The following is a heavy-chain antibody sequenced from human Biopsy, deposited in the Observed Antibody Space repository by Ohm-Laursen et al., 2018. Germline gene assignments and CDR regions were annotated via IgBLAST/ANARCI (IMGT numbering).Heavy chain of an antibody. CDR3: ARAVDYYDPYYYYGLDV. CDR1: GGSFSGYH. CDR2: INNREST. Sequence: SETLSLTCVVYGGSFSGYHWSWIRQPPGQGLGWVGEINNRESTNYNPSLKSRVTISVGTSKNQFSLKLRSVTAADTAVYYCARAVDYYDPYYYYGLDVWGQGTTVTVSS. D-gene: IGHD3-16*01. V-gene: IGHV4-34*01. J-gene: IGHJ6*02.